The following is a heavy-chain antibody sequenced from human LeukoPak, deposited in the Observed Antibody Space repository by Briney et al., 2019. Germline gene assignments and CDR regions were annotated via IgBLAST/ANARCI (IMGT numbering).Heavy chain of an antibody. V-gene: IGHV3-64*02. Sequence: PGGSLRLSCVGSGFSFRYFAIRWVRQAPGEGLEYVSVINTDVRITYYAVSVKGRFTISRDNSKNTVYLQMGSLRGDDMAVYYCTRDGGSFCDFDYWGQGALVTVSS. J-gene: IGHJ4*02. D-gene: IGHD1-26*01. CDR1: GFSFRYFA. CDR3: TRDGGSFCDFDY. CDR2: INTDVRIT.